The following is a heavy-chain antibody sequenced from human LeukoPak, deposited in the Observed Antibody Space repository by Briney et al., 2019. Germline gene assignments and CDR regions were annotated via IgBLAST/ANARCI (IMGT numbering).Heavy chain of an antibody. CDR3: ASLGYCSSTSCPDY. J-gene: IGHJ4*02. V-gene: IGHV3-21*04. CDR1: GFTFSSYS. Sequence: GGSLRLSCAASGFTFSSYSMNWVRRAPGKGLEWVSSISSSSSYIYYADSVKGRFTISRDNSKNTLYLQMNSLRAEDTAVYYCASLGYCSSTSCPDYWGQGTLVTVSS. D-gene: IGHD2-2*01. CDR2: ISSSSSYI.